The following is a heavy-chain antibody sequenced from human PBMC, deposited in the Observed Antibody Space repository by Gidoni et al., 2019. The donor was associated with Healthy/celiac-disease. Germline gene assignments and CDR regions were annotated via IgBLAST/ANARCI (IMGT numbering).Heavy chain of an antibody. V-gene: IGHV1-46*01. D-gene: IGHD3-22*01. CDR2: INPSCGSA. Sequence: QVQLVQSGAEVKKPGAPVKVSCKASGYTFTSYYMHWVRQAPGQGLEWMGIINPSCGSASYAQKFQGRVTMTRDASTSTVYMELSSLRSDDTAVYYCAGVFQGHYYDSRGQNSDAFDIWGQGTMVTVSS. CDR1: GYTFTSYY. J-gene: IGHJ3*02. CDR3: AGVFQGHYYDSRGQNSDAFDI.